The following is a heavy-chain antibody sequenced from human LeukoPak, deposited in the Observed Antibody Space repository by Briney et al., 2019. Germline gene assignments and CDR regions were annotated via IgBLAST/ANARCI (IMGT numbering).Heavy chain of an antibody. CDR2: INRSGST. J-gene: IGHJ4*02. V-gene: IGHV4-34*01. CDR3: ARRPQVARGVDY. D-gene: IGHD5-12*01. Sequence: NPSETLSLTCAVYGGSFSGYYWSWIRQPPGKGLEWIGEINRSGSTNYNPSLKSRVTISVDTSKNQFSLKLSSVTAADTAVYYCARRPQVARGVDYWGQGTLVTVSS. CDR1: GGSFSGYY.